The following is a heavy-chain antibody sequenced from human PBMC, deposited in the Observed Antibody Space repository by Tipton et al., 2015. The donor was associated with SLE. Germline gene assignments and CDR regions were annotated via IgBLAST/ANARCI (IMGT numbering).Heavy chain of an antibody. CDR1: GLTFRDHA. V-gene: IGHV3-49*04. CDR3: VREAPHYYDSSPYYYFDN. D-gene: IGHD3-22*01. J-gene: IGHJ4*02. Sequence: SLRLSCAASGLTFRDHAISWVRQAPGKGLEWVGFIRGWGYGGTADYAGSVRGRFTLSRDDSKNITYLQMNSLKSEDTAVYYCVREAPHYYDSSPYYYFDNWGQGTLVAVSS. CDR2: IRGWGYGGTA.